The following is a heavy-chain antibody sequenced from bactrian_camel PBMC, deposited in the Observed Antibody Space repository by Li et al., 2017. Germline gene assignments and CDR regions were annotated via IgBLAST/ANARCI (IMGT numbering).Heavy chain of an antibody. CDR1: GFAFSTA. CDR3: VNPTLAPET. D-gene: IGHD1*01. CDR2: ISSTGGAT. Sequence: VQLVESGGGLVQPGGSLRLSCAASGFAFSTAMTWVRQAPGKGLEWVSSISSTGGATYYADSVKGRFTISRDNARNTVYLQMDSLKPEDTAVHYCVNPTLAPETWGQGTQVTVS. V-gene: IGHV3S35*01. J-gene: IGHJ4*01.